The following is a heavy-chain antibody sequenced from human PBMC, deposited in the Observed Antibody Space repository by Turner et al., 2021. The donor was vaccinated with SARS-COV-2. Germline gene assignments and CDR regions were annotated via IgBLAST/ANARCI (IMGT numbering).Heavy chain of an antibody. CDR3: AAGVAVAGTPSGYYYYYGMDV. D-gene: IGHD6-19*01. J-gene: IGHJ6*02. CDR2: FIPILGIA. Sequence: QVQLVQSGAEVKKPGSSVKVSCKASGGTFSSYAISWVRQAPGQGLEWMGRFIPILGIATYAQNFQGRVTITADTSTSTAYMELSSLRSEDTAVYYCAAGVAVAGTPSGYYYYYGMDVWGQGTTVTVSS. CDR1: GGTFSSYA. V-gene: IGHV1-69*04.